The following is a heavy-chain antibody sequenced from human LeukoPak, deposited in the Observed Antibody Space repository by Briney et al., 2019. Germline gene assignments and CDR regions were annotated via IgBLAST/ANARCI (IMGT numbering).Heavy chain of an antibody. CDR2: IYGGGDT. CDR3: AKYYYDSSGIEF. V-gene: IGHV3-53*01. Sequence: GGSLRLSCAASGFTVTDSYMNWVRQSSGKGLEWVSVIYGGGDTNYADSVKGRFIISRDNSKNTLYLQMNSLRAEDTAVYYCAKYYYDSSGIEFWGQGTLVTVSS. J-gene: IGHJ4*02. D-gene: IGHD3-22*01. CDR1: GFTVTDSY.